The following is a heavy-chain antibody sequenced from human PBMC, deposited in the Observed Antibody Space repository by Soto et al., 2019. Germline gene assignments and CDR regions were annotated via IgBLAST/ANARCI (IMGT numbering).Heavy chain of an antibody. V-gene: IGHV4-39*01. CDR3: ARLCGGDCYNYYYYGMDV. Sequence: SETLSLTCTVSGGSISSSSYYWGWIRQPPGKGLEWIGSIYYSGSTYYNPSLKSRVTISVDTSKNQFSLKLSSVTAADTAVYYCARLCGGDCYNYYYYGMDVWGQGTTVTVSS. D-gene: IGHD2-21*02. CDR2: IYYSGST. CDR1: GGSISSSSYY. J-gene: IGHJ6*02.